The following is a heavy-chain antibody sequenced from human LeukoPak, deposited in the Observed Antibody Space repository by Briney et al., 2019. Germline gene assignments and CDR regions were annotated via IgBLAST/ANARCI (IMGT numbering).Heavy chain of an antibody. J-gene: IGHJ3*02. CDR2: INTNTGNP. V-gene: IGHV7-4-1*02. CDR1: GYTFTSYA. CDR3: ARAVRSITMVRGSREDAFDI. Sequence: ASVKVSCKASGYTFTSYAMNWVRQAPGQGLEWMGWINTNTGNPTYAQGFTGRFVFSLDTSVSTAYLQISSLKAEDTAVYYCARAVRSITMVRGSREDAFDIWGQGTMVTVSS. D-gene: IGHD3-10*01.